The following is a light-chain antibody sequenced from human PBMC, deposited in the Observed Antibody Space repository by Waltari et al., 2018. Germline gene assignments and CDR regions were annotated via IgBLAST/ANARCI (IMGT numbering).Light chain of an antibody. V-gene: IGKV3-15*01. J-gene: IGKJ2*01. Sequence: EIEMTQSPATLSVSPGERATVSCRASQSVGNKLAWYQQKPVQAPRLLFYDASTRATGIPVRFSGSGSGTEFTLTISSLQSEDFAVYYCQQSNNWPYTFGQGTKLEIK. CDR3: QQSNNWPYT. CDR1: QSVGNK. CDR2: DAS.